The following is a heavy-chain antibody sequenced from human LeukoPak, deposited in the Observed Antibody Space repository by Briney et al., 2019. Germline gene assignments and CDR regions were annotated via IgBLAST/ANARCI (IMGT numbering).Heavy chain of an antibody. Sequence: GGSLRLSCAASGFTVSSNYMSWVRQAPGKGLEWVSAISGSGGSTYYADSVKGRFTISRDNSKNTLYLQMNSLRAEDTAVYYCAKDLRVGATRARPDYWGQGTLVTVSS. CDR1: GFTVSSNY. J-gene: IGHJ4*02. V-gene: IGHV3-23*01. CDR2: ISGSGGST. D-gene: IGHD1-26*01. CDR3: AKDLRVGATRARPDY.